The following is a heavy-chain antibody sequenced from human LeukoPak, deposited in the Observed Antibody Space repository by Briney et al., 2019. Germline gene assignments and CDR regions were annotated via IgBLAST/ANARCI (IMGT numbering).Heavy chain of an antibody. J-gene: IGHJ4*02. CDR3: ARGQRRLQDY. CDR2: IYCRGTT. V-gene: IGHV4-59*12. Sequence: SSETLSLTCTVSGDSIDSYYWSWIRQPPGKGLEWIGYIYCRGTTSYNPFLKSRVNISVDTSKNQFSLKLNSVTAADTAVYYCARGQRRLQDYWGQGTLVTVSS. CDR1: GDSIDSYY.